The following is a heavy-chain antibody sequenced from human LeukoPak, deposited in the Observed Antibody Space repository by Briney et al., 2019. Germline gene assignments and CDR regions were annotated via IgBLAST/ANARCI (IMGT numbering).Heavy chain of an antibody. CDR3: ARGRNYDY. J-gene: IGHJ4*02. Sequence: SSETLSLTCAVYGGSFSGYYWSWIRQPPGKGLEWIGEINHSGSTNHNPSLKSRVTISVDTSKNQFSLKLSSVTAADTAVYYCARGRNYDYWGQGTLVTVSS. D-gene: IGHD1-7*01. CDR2: INHSGST. CDR1: GGSFSGYY. V-gene: IGHV4-34*01.